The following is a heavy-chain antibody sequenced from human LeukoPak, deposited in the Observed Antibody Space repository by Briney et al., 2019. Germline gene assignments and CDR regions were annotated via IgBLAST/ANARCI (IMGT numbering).Heavy chain of an antibody. J-gene: IGHJ3*02. V-gene: IGHV4-34*01. CDR3: ARIKIVVVPAAIRKVIAFDI. CDR1: GGSFSGYY. D-gene: IGHD2-2*01. Sequence: SETLSLTCVLHGGSFSGYYWSWIRQPPGKGLEWIGEINHSGSTNYNPSLKSRVTISVDTSKNQFSLKLSSVTAADTAVYYCARIKIVVVPAAIRKVIAFDIWAKGQWSPSLQ. CDR2: INHSGST.